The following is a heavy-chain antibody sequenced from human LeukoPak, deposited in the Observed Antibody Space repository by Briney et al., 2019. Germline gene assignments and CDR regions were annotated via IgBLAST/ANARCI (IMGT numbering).Heavy chain of an antibody. D-gene: IGHD4-17*01. CDR1: GGSISSYY. J-gene: IGHJ3*02. Sequence: SETLSLTCTVSGGSISSYYWSCIRQPPGKGLEWIGYIYYSGSTNYNPSLKSRVTISVDTSKNQFSLKLSSVTAADTAVYYCARGPATVKGGAFDIWGQGTMVTVSS. CDR3: ARGPATVKGGAFDI. V-gene: IGHV4-59*01. CDR2: IYYSGST.